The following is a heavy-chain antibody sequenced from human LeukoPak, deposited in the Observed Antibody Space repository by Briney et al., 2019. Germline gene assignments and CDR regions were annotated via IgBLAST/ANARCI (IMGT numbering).Heavy chain of an antibody. CDR3: ARAVRGYCSSTSCYRDYYYGMDV. CDR2: INHSGST. V-gene: IGHV4-34*01. Sequence: SETLSLTCAVYGGSFSGYYWSWIRQPPGKGLEWIGEINHSGSTNYNPSLKSRVTISVDTSKNQFSLKLSSVTAADTAVHYCARAVRGYCSSTSCYRDYYYGMDVWGKGTTVTVSS. J-gene: IGHJ6*04. CDR1: GGSFSGYY. D-gene: IGHD2-2*02.